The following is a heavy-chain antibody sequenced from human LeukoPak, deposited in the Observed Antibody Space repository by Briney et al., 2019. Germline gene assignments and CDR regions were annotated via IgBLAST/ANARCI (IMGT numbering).Heavy chain of an antibody. CDR3: AREYLAAAGLESFDY. CDR1: GFTFSDYY. Sequence: PGGSLRLSCAASGFTFSDYYMSWIRQAPGKGLEWVSYISSSGSTIYYADSVKGRFTNSRDNAKNSLYLQMNSLRAEDTAVYYCAREYLAAAGLESFDYWGQGTLVTVSS. CDR2: ISSSGSTI. J-gene: IGHJ4*02. D-gene: IGHD6-13*01. V-gene: IGHV3-11*04.